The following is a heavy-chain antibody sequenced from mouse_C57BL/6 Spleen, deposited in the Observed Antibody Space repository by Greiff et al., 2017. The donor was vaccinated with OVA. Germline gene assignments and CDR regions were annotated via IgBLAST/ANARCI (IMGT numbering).Heavy chain of an antibody. CDR3: TRGGYSNYMGGYFDV. D-gene: IGHD2-5*01. Sequence: QVQLKESGAELVRPGASVTLSCKASGYTFTDYEMHWVKQTPVHGLEWIGAIDPEAGGTAYNQKFTGKAILTADKSSSTAYMELRSLTSEDTAGYYSTRGGYSNYMGGYFDVWGTGTTCTGSS. CDR1: GYTFTDYE. V-gene: IGHV1-15*01. CDR2: IDPEAGGT. J-gene: IGHJ1*03.